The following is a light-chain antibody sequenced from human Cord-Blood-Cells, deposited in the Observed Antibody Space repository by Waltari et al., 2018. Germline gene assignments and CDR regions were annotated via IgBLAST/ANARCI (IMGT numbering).Light chain of an antibody. Sequence: DIQLIHPASTWSGPVGDHVTITCRASQSISSWLAWYQQKPGKAPKLLIYDASSLESGVPSRFSGSGSGTEFTLTISSLQPDDFATYYCQQYYSYSFTFGQGTKVEIK. CDR1: QSISSW. V-gene: IGKV1-5*01. CDR3: QQYYSYSFT. CDR2: DAS. J-gene: IGKJ1*01.